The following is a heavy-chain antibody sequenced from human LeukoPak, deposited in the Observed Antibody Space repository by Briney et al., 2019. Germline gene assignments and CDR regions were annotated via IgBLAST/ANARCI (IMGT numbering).Heavy chain of an antibody. J-gene: IGHJ6*02. V-gene: IGHV1-2*02. D-gene: IGHD3-22*01. CDR2: INPNSGGT. CDR1: GYTFTSYY. CDR3: AREYYYDSSGYSVDYYYYGMDV. Sequence: EASVKVSCKTSGYTFTSYYIHWVRQAPGQGLEWMGWINPNSGGTEYAQKFLGRVTMTRDTSISTAYMELSRLRSDDTAVYFCAREYYYDSSGYSVDYYYYGMDVWGQGTTVTVSS.